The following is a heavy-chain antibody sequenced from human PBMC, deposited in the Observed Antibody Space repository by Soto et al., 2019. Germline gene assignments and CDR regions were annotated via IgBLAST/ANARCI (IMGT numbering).Heavy chain of an antibody. V-gene: IGHV3-9*01. D-gene: IGHD3-10*01. Sequence: GGSLRLSCAASGFTFDDYAMHWVRQAPGKGLEWVSGISWNSGSIGYADSVKGRFTISRDNAKNSLFLQMNSLRAEDTAVYYCARDAYYYVSGSYYPLDYWGQGTLLTVPS. CDR1: GFTFDDYA. CDR3: ARDAYYYVSGSYYPLDY. J-gene: IGHJ4*02. CDR2: ISWNSGSI.